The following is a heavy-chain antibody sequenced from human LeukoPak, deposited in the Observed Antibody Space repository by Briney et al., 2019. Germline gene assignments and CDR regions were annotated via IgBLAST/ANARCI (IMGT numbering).Heavy chain of an antibody. Sequence: SETLSLTCSVSGGSFSNYYWIWIRQPPGKGLECIGYMHDSGISDYNPSLKSRVTISLDASKSQFSLKLSSVTAADTAVYYCASMVRGAPYWCGVDVWGQGTTVTVSS. CDR1: GGSFSNYY. CDR2: MHDSGIS. V-gene: IGHV4-59*01. CDR3: ASMVRGAPYWCGVDV. D-gene: IGHD3-10*01. J-gene: IGHJ6*02.